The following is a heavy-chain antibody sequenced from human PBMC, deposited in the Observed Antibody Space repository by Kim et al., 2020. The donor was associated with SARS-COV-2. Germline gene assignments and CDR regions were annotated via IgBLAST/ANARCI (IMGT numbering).Heavy chain of an antibody. J-gene: IGHJ6*02. CDR3: ARDDSRMVRGVISYYYYGMDV. D-gene: IGHD3-10*01. Sequence: GGSLRLSCAASGFTVSSNYMSWVRQAPGKGLEWVSVIYSGGSTYYADSVKGRFTISRDNSKNTLYLQMNSLRAEDTAVYYCARDDSRMVRGVISYYYYGMDVWGQGTTVTVSS. CDR1: GFTVSSNY. V-gene: IGHV3-66*01. CDR2: IYSGGST.